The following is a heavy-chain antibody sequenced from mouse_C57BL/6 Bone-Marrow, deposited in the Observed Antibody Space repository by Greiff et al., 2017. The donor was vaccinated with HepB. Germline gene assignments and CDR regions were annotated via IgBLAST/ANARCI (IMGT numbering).Heavy chain of an antibody. CDR3: VLYYYGSSSWYFDV. D-gene: IGHD1-1*01. CDR1: GYTFTSYW. J-gene: IGHJ1*03. V-gene: IGHV1-55*01. Sequence: QVQLQQPGAELVKPGASVKMSCKASGYTFTSYWITWVKQRPGQGLEWIGDIYPGSGSTNYNEKFKSKATLTVDTSSSTASMQLSSLTSEDSAVYYCVLYYYGSSSWYFDVWGTGTTVTVSS. CDR2: IYPGSGST.